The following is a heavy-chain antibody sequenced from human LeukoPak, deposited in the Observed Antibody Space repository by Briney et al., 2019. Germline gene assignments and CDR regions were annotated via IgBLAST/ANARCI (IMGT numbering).Heavy chain of an antibody. CDR2: IYHSGST. CDR3: ARDGLTIGNYFDY. D-gene: IGHD1-1*01. V-gene: IGHV4-30-2*01. Sequence: SETLSLTCTVSGDSISSGGYYRSWIRQPPGKGLEWIGYIYHSGSTYYNPSLKSRVTISVDRSKNQFSLKLSSVTAADTAVYYCARDGLTIGNYFDYWGQGTLVTVSS. J-gene: IGHJ4*02. CDR1: GDSISSGGYY.